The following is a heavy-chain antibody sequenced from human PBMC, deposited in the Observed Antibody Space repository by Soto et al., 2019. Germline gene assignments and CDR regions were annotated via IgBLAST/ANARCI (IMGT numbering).Heavy chain of an antibody. Sequence: EVQLFESGGGLVQPGGSLRLSCAASGFGFGGFAMNWVRQAPGKGLEWVSAIRATGDTTFNADSVKGRFTISRDNSKNMLYLQMNSLRAEDTAVYYCAKEHGIVGANWGVFHNWGQGTLVTVSS. D-gene: IGHD1-26*01. J-gene: IGHJ4*02. V-gene: IGHV3-23*01. CDR1: GFGFGGFA. CDR2: IRATGDTT. CDR3: AKEHGIVGANWGVFHN.